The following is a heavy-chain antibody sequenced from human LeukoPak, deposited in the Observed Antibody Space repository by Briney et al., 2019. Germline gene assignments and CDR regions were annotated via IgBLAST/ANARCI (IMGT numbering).Heavy chain of an antibody. V-gene: IGHV4-39*07. Sequence: SETLSLTCTVSGGSISSSNYYWGWIRQPPGKGLEWIGYIFNSGSTYYNPSLKSRLSFSIDTSKNQFSLKLSSVTAADTAVYYCAKSSGSYYNVDFDYWGQGTLVTVSS. CDR3: AKSSGSYYNVDFDY. D-gene: IGHD3-10*01. CDR2: IFNSGST. J-gene: IGHJ4*02. CDR1: GGSISSSNYY.